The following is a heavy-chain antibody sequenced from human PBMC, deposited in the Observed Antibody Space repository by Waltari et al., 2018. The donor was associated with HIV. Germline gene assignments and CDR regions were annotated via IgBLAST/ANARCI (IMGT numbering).Heavy chain of an antibody. CDR3: ARGSGITMVRGAKHDTDLFDY. J-gene: IGHJ4*02. Sequence: QVQLVQSGAEVKKPGDSVQVSCKASGYTFTSYGISGVRQAPGHGLEWMGWISAYNGNTNYAQKLQGRVTMTTDTSTSTAYMELRSLRSDDTAVYYCARGSGITMVRGAKHDTDLFDYWGQGTLVTVSS. V-gene: IGHV1-18*01. D-gene: IGHD3-10*01. CDR1: GYTFTSYG. CDR2: ISAYNGNT.